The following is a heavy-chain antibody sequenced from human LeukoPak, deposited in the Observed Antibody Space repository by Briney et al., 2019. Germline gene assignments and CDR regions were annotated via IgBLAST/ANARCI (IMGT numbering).Heavy chain of an antibody. V-gene: IGHV1-2*02. J-gene: IGHJ6*03. CDR2: INPNSGGT. D-gene: IGHD2-21*02. Sequence: ASVKVSCKASGYTFTGYYMHWVRQATGQGREWMGWINPNSGGTNYAQKFQGRVTMTRDTSISTAYMELSRLRSDDTAVYYCARGARTSLVTYYYYYMDVWGKGTTVTVSS. CDR3: ARGARTSLVTYYYYYMDV. CDR1: GYTFTGYY.